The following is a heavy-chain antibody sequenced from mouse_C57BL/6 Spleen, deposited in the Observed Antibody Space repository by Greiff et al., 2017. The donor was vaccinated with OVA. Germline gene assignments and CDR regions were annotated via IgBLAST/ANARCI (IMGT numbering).Heavy chain of an antibody. CDR2: IYPYNGDT. CDR3: AMGIYYYGSSYCFDY. Sequence: EVQLQQSGPELVKPGDSVKISCKASGYSFTGYFMNWVMQSHGKSLEWIGRIYPYNGDTFYNQKFKGKATLPVDKYSSTAYMEHRSLTSVDSAVYYVAMGIYYYGSSYCFDYWGQGTILTVSA. CDR1: GYSFTGYF. V-gene: IGHV1-20*01. D-gene: IGHD1-1*01. J-gene: IGHJ2*01.